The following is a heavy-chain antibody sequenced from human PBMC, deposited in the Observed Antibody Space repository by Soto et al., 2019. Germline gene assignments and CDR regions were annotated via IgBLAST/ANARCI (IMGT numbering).Heavy chain of an antibody. CDR2: INPSGGST. J-gene: IGHJ6*02. Sequence: GASVKVSCKASGGTFSSYAISWVRQAPGQGLEWMGIINPSGGSTSYAQKFQGRVTMTRDTSTSTVYMELSSLRSEDTAAYYCARAIALIGMDVWGQGTTVTVSS. CDR1: GGTFSSYA. D-gene: IGHD6-13*01. CDR3: ARAIALIGMDV. V-gene: IGHV1-46*01.